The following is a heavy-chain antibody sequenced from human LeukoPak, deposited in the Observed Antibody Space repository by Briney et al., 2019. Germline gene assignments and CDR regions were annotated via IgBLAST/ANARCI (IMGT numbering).Heavy chain of an antibody. Sequence: WIGGIIPIFRTANYAQKFQGRVTITTDESTRTAYMELSSLRSEDTAVYYCASRDSSGYYYRWGQGTLVTVSS. CDR3: ASRDSSGYYYR. CDR2: IIPIFRTA. V-gene: IGHV1-69*05. D-gene: IGHD3-22*01. J-gene: IGHJ4*02.